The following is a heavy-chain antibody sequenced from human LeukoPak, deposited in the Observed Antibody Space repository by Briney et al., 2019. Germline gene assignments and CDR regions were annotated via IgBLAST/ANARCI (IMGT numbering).Heavy chain of an antibody. Sequence: ASVKVSCKASGYTFTSYYMHWVRQATGQGLEWMGWMNPNSGNTGYAQKFQGRVTITRNTSISTAYMELSSLRSEDTAVYYCARDSYYDSNWFDPWGQGTLVTVSS. V-gene: IGHV1-8*03. CDR2: MNPNSGNT. J-gene: IGHJ5*02. CDR3: ARDSYYDSNWFDP. CDR1: GYTFTSYY. D-gene: IGHD3-22*01.